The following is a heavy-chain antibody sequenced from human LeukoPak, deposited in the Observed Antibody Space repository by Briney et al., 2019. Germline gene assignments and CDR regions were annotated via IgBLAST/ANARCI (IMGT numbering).Heavy chain of an antibody. CDR1: AFTFSSYG. Sequence: GGSLRLSCAASAFTFSSYGMHWVRQAPGEGLEWVAFIRYDGSNKYYADSVKGRFTISRDNSKNTLYLQMNSLRAEDTAVYYCAKDSCTNGVCYDFDYWGQGTLVTVSS. V-gene: IGHV3-30*02. D-gene: IGHD2-8*01. CDR3: AKDSCTNGVCYDFDY. CDR2: IRYDGSNK. J-gene: IGHJ4*02.